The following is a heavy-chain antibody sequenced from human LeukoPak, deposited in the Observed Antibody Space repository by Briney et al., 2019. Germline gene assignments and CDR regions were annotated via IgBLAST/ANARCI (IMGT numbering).Heavy chain of an antibody. Sequence: PGGSLRLSCAASGFTVINNYMSWVRQAPGKGLEWVSFIYSGDSTYYADSVKGRFTISRDSSKNTVYLQMNSLRAEDTAVYYCARDGGSGTSTGYNGYYYYGMDVWGQGTTVTVSS. J-gene: IGHJ6*02. D-gene: IGHD3-9*01. CDR1: GFTVINNY. CDR2: IYSGDST. V-gene: IGHV3-66*01. CDR3: ARDGGSGTSTGYNGYYYYGMDV.